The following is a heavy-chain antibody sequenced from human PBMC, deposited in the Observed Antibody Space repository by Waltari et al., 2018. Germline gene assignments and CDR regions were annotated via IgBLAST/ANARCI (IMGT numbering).Heavy chain of an antibody. CDR2: VNPRSGDT. CDR1: GYIFTAYY. Sequence: QIQLVQSGAEVKKPGASVKVSCKPSGYIFTAYYVHWLRQAPGQGVEWMGKVNPRSGDTTYAQKFQDRVTLISDTSINTTYMELTRLTSDDTAVYYCARDRASLGHPMSREFDYWGRGTLVTVS. D-gene: IGHD3-10*02. CDR3: ARDRASLGHPMSREFDY. J-gene: IGHJ4*02. V-gene: IGHV1-2*02.